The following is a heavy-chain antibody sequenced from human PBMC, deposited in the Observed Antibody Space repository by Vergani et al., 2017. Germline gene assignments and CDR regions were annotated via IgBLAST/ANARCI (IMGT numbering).Heavy chain of an antibody. CDR1: GFTFSSYA. D-gene: IGHD6-13*01. J-gene: IGHJ4*02. CDR2: ISYDGSNK. V-gene: IGHV3-30-3*01. CDR3: ARDEAWYSSSWYGY. Sequence: QVQLVESGGGVVQPGRSLRLSCAASGFTFSSYAMHWVRQAPGKGLEWVAVISYDGSNKYYADSVKGRFTISRDNSKNTLYLQMNSLRAEDTAVYYCARDEAWYSSSWYGYWGQGTLVTVYS.